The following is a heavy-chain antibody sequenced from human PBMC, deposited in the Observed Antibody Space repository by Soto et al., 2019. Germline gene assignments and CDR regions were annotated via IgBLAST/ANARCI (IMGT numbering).Heavy chain of an antibody. CDR2: ISGSGGST. CDR1: GFTFSSYA. Sequence: TGGSLRLSCAASGFTFSSYAMSWVRQAPGKGLEWVSAISGSGGSTYYADSVKGRFTISRDNSKNTLYLQMNSLRVEDTAVYYCATPHRYYDSSGFFDYWGQGTLVTVSS. J-gene: IGHJ4*02. D-gene: IGHD3-22*01. V-gene: IGHV3-23*01. CDR3: ATPHRYYDSSGFFDY.